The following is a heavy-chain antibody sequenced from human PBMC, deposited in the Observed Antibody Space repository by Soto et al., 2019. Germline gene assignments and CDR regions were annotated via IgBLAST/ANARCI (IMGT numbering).Heavy chain of an antibody. CDR3: ARSSGGVFGIIIEGSNWFAP. Sequence: GASVKVSCKASGGTFSSYAISWVRQAPGQGLEWMGGIIPICGTANYAQKFQGRVTITADESTSTAYMELSSLRSEDTAIYYCARSSGGVFGIIIEGSNWFAPWGQGTLVTVSS. CDR2: IIPICGTA. CDR1: GGTFSSYA. V-gene: IGHV1-69*13. J-gene: IGHJ5*02. D-gene: IGHD3-3*01.